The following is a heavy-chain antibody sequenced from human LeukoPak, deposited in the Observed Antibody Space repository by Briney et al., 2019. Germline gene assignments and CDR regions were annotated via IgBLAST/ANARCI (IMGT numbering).Heavy chain of an antibody. CDR3: ARESRAGYDYVWESYRYTGLDY. CDR2: ISSESTSI. Sequence: PGGSLRLSCAASGFTFTTYSMNWVRQAPGKGLEWVSYISSESTSIYYADSVRGRFTISRDNAKNSLYLQMNSLRAEDTAVYYCARESRAGYDYVWESYRYTGLDYWGQGTLVTVSS. V-gene: IGHV3-48*04. CDR1: GFTFTTYS. D-gene: IGHD3-16*02. J-gene: IGHJ4*02.